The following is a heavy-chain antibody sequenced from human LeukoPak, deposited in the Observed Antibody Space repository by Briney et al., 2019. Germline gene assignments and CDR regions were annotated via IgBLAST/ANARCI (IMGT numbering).Heavy chain of an antibody. V-gene: IGHV3-30-3*01. CDR3: AKDRQAVAGDYFDY. CDR2: ISYDGSNK. D-gene: IGHD6-19*01. J-gene: IGHJ4*02. CDR1: GFTFSSYT. Sequence: GGSLRLSCAASGFTFSSYTMHWVRQAPGKGLEWAAVISYDGSNKYYADSVKGRFTISRDNSKNTLYLQMNSLRAEDTAVYYCAKDRQAVAGDYFDYWGQGTLVTVSS.